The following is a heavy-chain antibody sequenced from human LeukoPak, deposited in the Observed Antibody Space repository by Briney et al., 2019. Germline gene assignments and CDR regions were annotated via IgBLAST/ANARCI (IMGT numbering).Heavy chain of an antibody. CDR2: IKQDGSEK. D-gene: IGHD3-10*01. CDR3: ARDAKSRRRRWFGELSVDYSYYMDV. V-gene: IGHV3-7*01. Sequence: GGSLRLSCAASGFTVSSYWMSWVRQAPGKGLEWEANIKQDGSEKYYVDSVKGRFTISRDNAKNSLYLQMNSLRAEDTAVYYCARDAKSRRRRWFGELSVDYSYYMDVWGKGTTVTVSS. J-gene: IGHJ6*03. CDR1: GFTVSSYW.